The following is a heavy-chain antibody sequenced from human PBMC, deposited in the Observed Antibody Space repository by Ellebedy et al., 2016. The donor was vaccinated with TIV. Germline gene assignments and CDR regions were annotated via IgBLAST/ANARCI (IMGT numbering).Heavy chain of an antibody. J-gene: IGHJ4*02. Sequence: GESLKISXAASGFTFSSYSMNWVRQAPGKGLEWVSAISGSGGSTYYADSVKGRFTISRDNSKNTLYLQMNSLRAEDTAVYYCAKGLGYCSSTSCPPGYWGQGTLVTVSS. V-gene: IGHV3-23*01. CDR3: AKGLGYCSSTSCPPGY. CDR2: ISGSGGST. D-gene: IGHD2-2*01. CDR1: GFTFSSYS.